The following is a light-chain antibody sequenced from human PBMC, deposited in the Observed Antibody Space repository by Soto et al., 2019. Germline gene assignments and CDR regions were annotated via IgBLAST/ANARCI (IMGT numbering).Light chain of an antibody. Sequence: QSVLTQPASVSGSPGQSITISCTGTSRDVGGYNFVSWYQQHTGRAPKIMIYEVSNRPSGVSNRFSGSKSGNTASLTISGLQAEDEADYYCSSYTNTSTHYVFGPGTKVTVL. V-gene: IGLV2-14*01. J-gene: IGLJ1*01. CDR1: SRDVGGYNF. CDR2: EVS. CDR3: SSYTNTSTHYV.